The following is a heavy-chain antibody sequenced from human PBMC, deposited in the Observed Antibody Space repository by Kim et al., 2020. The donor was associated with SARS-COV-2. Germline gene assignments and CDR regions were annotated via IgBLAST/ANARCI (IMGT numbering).Heavy chain of an antibody. J-gene: IGHJ3*02. V-gene: IGHV1-69*06. CDR1: GGTFSSYA. D-gene: IGHD3-16*02. Sequence: SVKVSCKASGGTFSSYAISWVRQAPGQGLEWMGGIIPIFGTANYAQKFQGRVTITADKSTSTAYMELSSLRSEDTAVYYCARGNDYVWGGYRWPAFDIWGQGTMVTVSS. CDR2: IIPIFGTA. CDR3: ARGNDYVWGGYRWPAFDI.